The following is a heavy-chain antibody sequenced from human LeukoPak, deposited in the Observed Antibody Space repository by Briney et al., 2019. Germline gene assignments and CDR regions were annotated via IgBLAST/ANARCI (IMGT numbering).Heavy chain of an antibody. CDR3: ARLTFGELFAGTDY. D-gene: IGHD3-10*01. CDR1: GFTFSSYA. CDR2: ISSSSSTI. J-gene: IGHJ4*02. V-gene: IGHV3-48*04. Sequence: GGSLRLSCAASGFTFSSYAMSWVRQAPGKGLEWVSYISSSSSTIYYADSVKGRFTISRDNAENSLYLQMNSLRAEDTGVYYCARLTFGELFAGTDYWGQGTLVTVSS.